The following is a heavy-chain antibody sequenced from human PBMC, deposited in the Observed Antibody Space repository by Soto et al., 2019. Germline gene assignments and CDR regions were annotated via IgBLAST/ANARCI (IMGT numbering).Heavy chain of an antibody. CDR1: GFTFSSYS. Sequence: PGGSLRLSCAASGFTFSSYSMNWVRQAPGKGLEWVSSISSSSSYIYYADSVKGRFTISRDNAKNSPYLQMNSLRAEDTAVYYCARGAYRGGDCVMVNAFDIWGQGTMVTV. CDR2: ISSSSSYI. D-gene: IGHD2-21*02. J-gene: IGHJ3*02. CDR3: ARGAYRGGDCVMVNAFDI. V-gene: IGHV3-21*01.